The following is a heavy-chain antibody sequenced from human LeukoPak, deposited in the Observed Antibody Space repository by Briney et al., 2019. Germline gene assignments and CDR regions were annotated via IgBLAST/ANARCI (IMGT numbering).Heavy chain of an antibody. CDR2: IYCSGST. D-gene: IGHD6-13*01. CDR1: GGSISSYY. Sequence: SETLSLTCTVSGGSISSYYWSWIRQPPGKGLEWIGYIYCSGSTNYNPSLKSRVTISVDTSKNQFSLKLSSVTAADTAVYYCARHHIAAVLNWFDPWGQGTLVTVSS. J-gene: IGHJ5*02. CDR3: ARHHIAAVLNWFDP. V-gene: IGHV4-59*08.